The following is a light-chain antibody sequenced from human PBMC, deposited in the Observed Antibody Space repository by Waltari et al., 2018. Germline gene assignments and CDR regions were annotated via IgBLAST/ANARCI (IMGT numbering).Light chain of an antibody. Sequence: CRASQIVSINLAWYQQKPVQAPRLLIFDTSTRATGIPARFSGSGSGTDFTLTISSLQSEDFAVYYCQQYNDWLPLTFGGGTKVEI. CDR1: QIVSIN. CDR3: QQYNDWLPLT. V-gene: IGKV3-15*01. J-gene: IGKJ4*01. CDR2: DTS.